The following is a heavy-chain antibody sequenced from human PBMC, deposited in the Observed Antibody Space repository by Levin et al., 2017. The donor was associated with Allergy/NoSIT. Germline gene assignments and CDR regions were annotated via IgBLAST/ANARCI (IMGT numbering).Heavy chain of an antibody. J-gene: IGHJ4*02. CDR3: ARNYMYAFDY. CDR2: ISSTSTAI. CDR1: GFTFRDST. V-gene: IGHV3-48*02. D-gene: IGHD5-24*01. Sequence: LSLTCAASGFTFRDSTMNWVRQPPGRGLEFISYISSTSTAIYYADSVKGRFTISRDKNSLYLQMNGLRDEDTAVYYCARNYMYAFDYWGQGILVTISS.